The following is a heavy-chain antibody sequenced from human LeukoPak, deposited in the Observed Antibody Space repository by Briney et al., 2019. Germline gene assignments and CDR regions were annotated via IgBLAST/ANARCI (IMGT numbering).Heavy chain of an antibody. V-gene: IGHV3-21*01. J-gene: IGHJ4*02. Sequence: GGSLRLSCAASGFTFSSYSMNWVRLAPGKGLEWVSSISSSSSYIYYADSVKGRFTISRDNAKNSLYLQMNSLRAEDTAVYYCARGPRTNFDYWGQGTLVTVSS. CDR3: ARGPRTNFDY. CDR2: ISSSSSYI. CDR1: GFTFSSYS. D-gene: IGHD1-14*01.